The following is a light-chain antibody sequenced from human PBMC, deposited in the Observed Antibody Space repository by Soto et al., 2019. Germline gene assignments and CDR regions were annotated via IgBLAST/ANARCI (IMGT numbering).Light chain of an antibody. CDR3: QQYYSNPQT. V-gene: IGKV4-1*01. CDR2: WAS. J-gene: IGKJ2*01. Sequence: DIVMTQSPDSLAVSLGERATVNCKSSRSLLYSSNSKNYLAWYQQKPGQPPKLLIYWASTRESGVPDRFSGSGSGTDFTLTISSLQAEDVAIYYCQQYYSNPQTFGQGTKVDIK. CDR1: RSLLYSSNSKNY.